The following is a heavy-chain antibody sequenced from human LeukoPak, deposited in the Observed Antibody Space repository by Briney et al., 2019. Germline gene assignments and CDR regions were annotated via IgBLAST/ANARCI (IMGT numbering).Heavy chain of an antibody. Sequence: GGSLRLSCAASGFTFSSYGMHWVRQAPGKGLEWVAVIWYDGSNKYYADSVKGRFTISRDNSKNTLYLQMNSLRSDDTAVYYCARNLAVAGTMTLSFTFDYWGQGTLVTVSS. D-gene: IGHD6-19*01. V-gene: IGHV3-33*01. CDR2: IWYDGSNK. CDR1: GFTFSSYG. J-gene: IGHJ4*02. CDR3: ARNLAVAGTMTLSFTFDY.